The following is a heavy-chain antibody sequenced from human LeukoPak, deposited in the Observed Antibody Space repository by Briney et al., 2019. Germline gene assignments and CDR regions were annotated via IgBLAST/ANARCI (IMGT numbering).Heavy chain of an antibody. CDR2: INPSGGST. Sequence: ASVKVSCKASGYTFTSYYMHWVRQAPGQGLEWMGIINPSGGSTSYAQKFQGRVTMTRDMSTSTVYMELSRLRSDDTAVYYCARGIAAAHYYYYYYMDVWGKGTTVTISS. CDR1: GYTFTSYY. CDR3: ARGIAAAHYYYYYYMDV. V-gene: IGHV1-46*01. D-gene: IGHD6-13*01. J-gene: IGHJ6*03.